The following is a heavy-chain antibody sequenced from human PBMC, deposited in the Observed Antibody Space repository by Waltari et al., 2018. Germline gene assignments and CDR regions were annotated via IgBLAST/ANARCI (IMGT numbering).Heavy chain of an antibody. CDR3: ARDVPSIPHYDILTGYQPTSYNWFDP. Sequence: EVQLVESGGGLVQPGGSLRLSCAASGFTFSSYSMNWVRQAPGKGLEWVSYISSSRSTIYYADSVKGRFTISRDNAKNSLYLQMNSLRDEDTAVYYCARDVPSIPHYDILTGYQPTSYNWFDPWGQGTLVTVSS. V-gene: IGHV3-48*02. D-gene: IGHD3-9*01. CDR1: GFTFSSYS. CDR2: ISSSRSTI. J-gene: IGHJ5*02.